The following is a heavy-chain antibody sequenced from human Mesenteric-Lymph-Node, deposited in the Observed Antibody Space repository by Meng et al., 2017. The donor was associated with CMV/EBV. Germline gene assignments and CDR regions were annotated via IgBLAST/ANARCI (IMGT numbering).Heavy chain of an antibody. J-gene: IGHJ4*02. Sequence: GTLSLTCAVAGGSISSSTWWGWVRQPPGKGLEGIGESYHSGSTNYNPSLKSRVTIAVDKSKNQFSLKLSSVTAADTGMYYCASRIYYWGQGTLVTVSS. CDR3: ASRIYY. CDR1: GGSISSSTW. V-gene: IGHV4-4*02. CDR2: SYHSGST.